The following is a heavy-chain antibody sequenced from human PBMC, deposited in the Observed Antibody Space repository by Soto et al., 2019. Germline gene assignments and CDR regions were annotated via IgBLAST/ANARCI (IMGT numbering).Heavy chain of an antibody. CDR1: GFILSDCA. J-gene: IGHJ6*03. Sequence: EVQLVESGGGLVQPGGSLRLSCATSGFILSDCAMNWVRQAPGKGLEWVSYISSSSSVIDYADSVKGRFTVSRDNARKSHYLQMSRVRDEDTALYYSARDLSWGFNWYNTMDTWGKGATLT. V-gene: IGHV3-48*02. CDR2: ISSSSSVI. CDR3: ARDLSWGFNWYNTMDT. D-gene: IGHD3-9*01.